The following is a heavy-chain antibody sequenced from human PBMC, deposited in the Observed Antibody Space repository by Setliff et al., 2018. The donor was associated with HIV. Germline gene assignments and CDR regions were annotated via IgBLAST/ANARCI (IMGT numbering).Heavy chain of an antibody. CDR3: ARSNLEPTSRLFDP. CDR1: DDSISSNY. CDR2: IYTDGRT. Sequence: SETLSLTCTVSDDSISSNYWSWILQSAGKGLEWVGRIYTDGRTNYNPSLKGRLIIPLYMSNNRFSLNLASVTAADTAVYYCARSNLEPTSRLFDPWGPGTLVTVSS. D-gene: IGHD1-1*01. V-gene: IGHV4-4*07. J-gene: IGHJ5*02.